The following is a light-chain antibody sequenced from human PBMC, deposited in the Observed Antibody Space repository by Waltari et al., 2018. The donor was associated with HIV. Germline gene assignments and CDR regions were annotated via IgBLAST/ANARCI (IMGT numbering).Light chain of an antibody. CDR3: QQYESVPVT. CDR1: QDISRY. V-gene: IGKV1-33*01. CDR2: DAS. Sequence: DIKMTQSPSSLSASVGDRVTITCQASQDISRYLNWYQQKPGKAPKLLIYDASDLETGVSSRFSGSGSGTNFSFTISSLQPADVATYCCQQYESVPVTFGPGTKVEIK. J-gene: IGKJ3*01.